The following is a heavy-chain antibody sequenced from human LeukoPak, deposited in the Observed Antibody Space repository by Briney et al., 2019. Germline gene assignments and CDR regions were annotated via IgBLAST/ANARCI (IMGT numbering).Heavy chain of an antibody. D-gene: IGHD3-3*01. CDR2: MNPNSGNT. CDR3: ARGRALRFFEWLPEGGSSSFGY. CDR1: GYVFTSYD. J-gene: IGHJ4*02. V-gene: IGHV1-8*03. Sequence: ASVKVSCKASGYVFTSYDINWVRQATGQGLEWMGWMNPNSGNTGYAQKFQGRVTITRNTSISTAYMELSSLRSEDTAVYYCARGRALRFFEWLPEGGSSSFGYWGQGTLVTVSS.